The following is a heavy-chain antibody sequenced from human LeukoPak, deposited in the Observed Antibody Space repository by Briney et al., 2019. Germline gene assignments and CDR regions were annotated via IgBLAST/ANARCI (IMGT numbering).Heavy chain of an antibody. CDR2: IWFDGSKR. CDR1: GFTFSTYG. Sequence: PGGSLRLSCAASGFTFSTYGMHWVRQAPGKRLEWVALIWFDGSKRYYGDSLKGRFTVSRDNSKNTLYLQVDSLRAEDTAVYYCARCTGGSCVFDYWGQGTLVTVSS. CDR3: ARCTGGSCVFDY. J-gene: IGHJ4*02. V-gene: IGHV3-33*01. D-gene: IGHD2-8*02.